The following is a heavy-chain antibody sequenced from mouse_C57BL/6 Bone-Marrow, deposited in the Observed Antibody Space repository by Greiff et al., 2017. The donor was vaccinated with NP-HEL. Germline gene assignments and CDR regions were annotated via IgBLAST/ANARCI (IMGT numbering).Heavy chain of an antibody. CDR1: GYAFSSSW. V-gene: IGHV1-82*01. D-gene: IGHD1-1*02. Sequence: QVQLQQSGPELVKPGASVKISCKASGYAFSSSWMNWVKQRPGKGLEWIGRIYPGDGDTNYNGKFKGKATLTADKSSSTAYMQLSSLTAEDSAVYFCARLWWDYWGQGTTLTVSS. CDR2: IYPGDGDT. J-gene: IGHJ2*01. CDR3: ARLWWDY.